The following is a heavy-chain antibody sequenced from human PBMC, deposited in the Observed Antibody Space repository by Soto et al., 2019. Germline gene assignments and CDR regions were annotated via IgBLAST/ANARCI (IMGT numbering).Heavy chain of an antibody. D-gene: IGHD2-2*01. J-gene: IGHJ5*02. Sequence: GGSLRLSCAASGFTFSSYAMSWVRQAPGKGLEWVSAISGSGGSTYYADSVKGRFTISRDNSKNTLYLQMNSLRAEDTDVYYCAKGGQDIVVVPAAIFSWFDPWGQGTLVTVSS. CDR2: ISGSGGST. CDR3: AKGGQDIVVVPAAIFSWFDP. V-gene: IGHV3-23*01. CDR1: GFTFSSYA.